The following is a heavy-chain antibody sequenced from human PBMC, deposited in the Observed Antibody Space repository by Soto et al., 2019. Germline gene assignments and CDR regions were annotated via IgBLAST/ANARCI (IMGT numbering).Heavy chain of an antibody. D-gene: IGHD3-10*01. CDR2: ISYDGSNK. CDR3: AKDPGPPLLWFGESPFDY. J-gene: IGHJ4*02. Sequence: GGSLRLSCAASGFTFSSYGMHWVRQAPGKGLEWVAVISYDGSNKYYADSVKGRFTISRDNSKNTLYLQMNSLRAEDTAVYYFAKDPGPPLLWFGESPFDYWGQGTLVTVSS. V-gene: IGHV3-30*18. CDR1: GFTFSSYG.